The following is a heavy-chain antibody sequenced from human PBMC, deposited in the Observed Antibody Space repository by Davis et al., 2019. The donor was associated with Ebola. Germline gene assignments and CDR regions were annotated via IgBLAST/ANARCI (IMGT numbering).Heavy chain of an antibody. V-gene: IGHV3-21*01. CDR1: GFTFSSYS. J-gene: IGHJ3*02. CDR3: ARAWEVVVTARDAFDI. Sequence: GVLKISCAASGFTFSSYSMNWVRQAPGKGLEWVSSISSSSSYIYYADSVKGRFTISRDNAKNSLYLQMNSLRAEDTAVYYCARAWEVVVTARDAFDIWGQGTMVTVSS. D-gene: IGHD2-21*02. CDR2: ISSSSSYI.